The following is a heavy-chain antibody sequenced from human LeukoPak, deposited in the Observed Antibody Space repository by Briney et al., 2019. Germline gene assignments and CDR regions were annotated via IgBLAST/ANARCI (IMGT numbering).Heavy chain of an antibody. CDR3: ARLDYYYYYMDV. D-gene: IGHD1-1*01. V-gene: IGHV1-69*05. CDR2: IIPIFGTA. CDR1: GGTFSSYA. J-gene: IGHJ6*03. Sequence: SVKVSCKASGGTFSSYAISWVRQAPGQGLEWMGGIIPIFGTANYAQKFQGRVAITTDESTSTAYMELSSLRSEDTAVYYCARLDYYYYYMDVWGKGTTVTVSS.